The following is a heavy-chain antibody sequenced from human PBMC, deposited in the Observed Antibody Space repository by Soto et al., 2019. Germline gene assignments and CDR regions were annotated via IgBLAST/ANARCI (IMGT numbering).Heavy chain of an antibody. CDR3: ASPSFASPMYCSGGSCHLAY. V-gene: IGHV1-18*01. D-gene: IGHD2-15*01. J-gene: IGHJ4*02. Sequence: QVQLVQSGAEVKKPGASVKVSCKASGYTFTSDGISWVRQAPGQGLEWMGWISAYNGNTNYAQKLQGRVTMTTDTSTSTAYMELRSLRSDDTAVYYCASPSFASPMYCSGGSCHLAYWGQGTPVTDSS. CDR2: ISAYNGNT. CDR1: GYTFTSDG.